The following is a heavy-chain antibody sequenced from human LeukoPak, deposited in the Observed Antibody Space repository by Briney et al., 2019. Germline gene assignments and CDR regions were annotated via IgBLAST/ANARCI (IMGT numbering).Heavy chain of an antibody. CDR2: ISAYNGNT. D-gene: IGHD4-11*01. CDR3: ARAFTVTKKSDY. CDR1: GYTFTSYG. V-gene: IGHV1-18*01. J-gene: IGHJ4*02. Sequence: ASVKVSCKAPGYTFTSYGISWVRQAPGQGLEWMGWISAYNGNTNYAQKLQGRVTMTTDTSTSTAYMELRSLRSDDTAVYYCARAFTVTKKSDYWGQGTLVTVSS.